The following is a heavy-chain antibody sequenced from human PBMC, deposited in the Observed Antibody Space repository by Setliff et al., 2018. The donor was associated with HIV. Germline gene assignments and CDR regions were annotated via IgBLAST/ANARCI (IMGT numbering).Heavy chain of an antibody. J-gene: IGHJ6*02. Sequence: GSLRLSCAASGFTFEDYGMSWVRQVPGKGLEWVSGISWSGGGTGYAASVKGRFTISRDNSKNTLYLQMGSLRAEDMAVYYCATWAFLVNMDVWGQGTTVTVSS. CDR1: GFTFEDYG. CDR3: ATWAFLVNMDV. V-gene: IGHV3-20*04. D-gene: IGHD1-26*01. CDR2: ISWSGGGT.